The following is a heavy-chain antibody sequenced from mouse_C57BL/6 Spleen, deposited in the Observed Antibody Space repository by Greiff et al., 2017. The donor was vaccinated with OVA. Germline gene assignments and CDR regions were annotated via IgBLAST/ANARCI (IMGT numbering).Heavy chain of an antibody. Sequence: EVQLVESGPGLVKPSQSLSLTCSVTGYSITSGYYWNWIRQFPGNKLEWMGYISYDGSNNYNASLKNRISITRDTSKNQFFLKLNSVTTEDTATYYGASVGGSSPFEDWGQGTTLTVSS. CDR3: ASVGGSSPFED. D-gene: IGHD1-1*01. J-gene: IGHJ2*01. CDR2: ISYDGSN. V-gene: IGHV3-6*01. CDR1: GYSITSGYY.